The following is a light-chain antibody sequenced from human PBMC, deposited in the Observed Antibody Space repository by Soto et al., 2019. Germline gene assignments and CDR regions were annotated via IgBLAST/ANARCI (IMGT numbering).Light chain of an antibody. CDR1: QSVSSSY. CDR3: QQYGSLGT. Sequence: EIVLTQSPGTLSLSPGERATLSCRASQSVSSSYLAWYQQKPGQAPRLLIYGASSRATGIPDRFSGSGSGTDFTLTTSRLEPEDFAVYYCQQYGSLGTFGQGTKLEIK. V-gene: IGKV3-20*01. CDR2: GAS. J-gene: IGKJ2*02.